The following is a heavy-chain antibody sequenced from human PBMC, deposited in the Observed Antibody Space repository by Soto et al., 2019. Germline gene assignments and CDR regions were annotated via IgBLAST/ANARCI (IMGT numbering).Heavy chain of an antibody. J-gene: IGHJ5*02. D-gene: IGHD3-10*01. CDR2: IYYSGST. CDR3: ARIGGLMVGGVENWFDP. CDR1: GGSISRSSYY. V-gene: IGHV4-39*01. Sequence: QLQLQESGPGLVKPSETLSLTCSVSGGSISRSSYYWGWIRQPPGKGLEWIGSIYYSGSTNYNPSLTSRIIISVDTSKNQFSLKLSSVTAADTAVYYCARIGGLMVGGVENWFDPWGQGILVTVSS.